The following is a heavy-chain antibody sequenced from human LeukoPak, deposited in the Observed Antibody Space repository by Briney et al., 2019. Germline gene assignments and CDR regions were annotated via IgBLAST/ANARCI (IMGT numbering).Heavy chain of an antibody. CDR1: GGSISSYY. Sequence: SETLSLTCTVSGGSISSYYWSWIRQPPGKGLEWIGYIYYSGSTNYNPSLKSRVTISVDTSKNQFSLKLSSVTAADTAVYYCARGGVVPAAMRGYYYYYMDVWGKGTTVTVSS. CDR2: IYYSGST. D-gene: IGHD2-2*01. CDR3: ARGGVVPAAMRGYYYYYMDV. J-gene: IGHJ6*03. V-gene: IGHV4-59*01.